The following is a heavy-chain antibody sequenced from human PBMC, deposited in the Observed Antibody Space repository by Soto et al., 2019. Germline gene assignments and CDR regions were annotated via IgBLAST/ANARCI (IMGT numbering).Heavy chain of an antibody. D-gene: IGHD5-18*01. V-gene: IGHV4-31*03. CDR3: AREHAAMATYYYYYGMDV. CDR1: GGSISSGGYC. Sequence: QVQLQESGPGLVKPSQTLSLTCTVSGGSISSGGYCWSWIRQHPGKGLAWIGYIYYSGSTYYNPSLKSRVTISVDTSKNQFSLKLSSVTAADTAVYYCAREHAAMATYYYYYGMDVWGQGTTVTVSS. J-gene: IGHJ6*02. CDR2: IYYSGST.